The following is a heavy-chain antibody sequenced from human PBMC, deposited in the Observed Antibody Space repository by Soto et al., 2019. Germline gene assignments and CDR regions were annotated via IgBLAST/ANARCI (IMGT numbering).Heavy chain of an antibody. J-gene: IGHJ4*02. CDR2: IYYSGST. CDR3: ARHATTYYDSSGYPFDY. V-gene: IGHV4-39*01. CDR1: GGSFSSYY. Sequence: SETLSLTCAVYGGSFSSYYWGWIRQPPGKGLEWIGSIYYSGSTYYNPSLKSRVTISVDTSKNQFSLKLSSVTAADTAVYYCARHATTYYDSSGYPFDYWGQGTLVTVSS. D-gene: IGHD3-22*01.